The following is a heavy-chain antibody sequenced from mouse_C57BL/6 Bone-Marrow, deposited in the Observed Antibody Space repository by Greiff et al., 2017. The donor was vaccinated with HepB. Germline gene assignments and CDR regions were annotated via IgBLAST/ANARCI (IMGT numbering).Heavy chain of an antibody. J-gene: IGHJ4*01. CDR1: GYTFTSYW. V-gene: IGHV1-69*01. CDR3: AYYGSSYAMDY. D-gene: IGHD1-1*01. Sequence: VQLQQSGAELVMPGASVKLSCKASGYTFTSYWMHWVKQRPGQGLEWIGEIDPSDSYTNYNQKFKGKSTLTVDKSSSTAYMQLSSLTSEDSAVYYCAYYGSSYAMDYWGQGTSVTVSS. CDR2: IDPSDSYT.